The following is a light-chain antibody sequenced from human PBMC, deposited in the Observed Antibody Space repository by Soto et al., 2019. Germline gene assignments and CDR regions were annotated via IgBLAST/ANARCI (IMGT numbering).Light chain of an antibody. Sequence: ESVLTPLPGTLSLSPGERATLSCRASQSVSSSYLAWYQHKPGQAPRLLIYAASSRATGIPDRFSGSGSGTDYTLTISRLEPEDFAVYYCQHYGSSRTFGQGTKVDNK. CDR3: QHYGSSRT. J-gene: IGKJ1*01. CDR1: QSVSSSY. V-gene: IGKV3-20*01. CDR2: AAS.